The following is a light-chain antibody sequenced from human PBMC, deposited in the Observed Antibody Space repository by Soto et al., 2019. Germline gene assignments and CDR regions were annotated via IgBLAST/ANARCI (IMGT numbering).Light chain of an antibody. Sequence: EIVLTQSPGTLSLSPGDRATLSCRASRSVNSRYLAWYQQKPGQAPRLLIYGTSTRATGIPDRFSGSGSGTDFTLTFSRLEREDFAVYHCHQYGYSPNTFGQGTNLEIK. CDR3: HQYGYSPNT. J-gene: IGKJ2*01. CDR1: RSVNSRY. V-gene: IGKV3-20*01. CDR2: GTS.